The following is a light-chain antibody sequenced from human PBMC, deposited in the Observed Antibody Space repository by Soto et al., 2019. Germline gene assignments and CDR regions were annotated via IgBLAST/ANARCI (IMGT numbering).Light chain of an antibody. CDR3: SSYTSSNTLV. Sequence: QSALTQPASVSGSPGQSITLSCTGTSSDVGGFDSVSWYQQHPGSAPKLMIYEVTNRPSGVSHRFSGSKSGNTASLTISGLQTEGEADYYCSSYTSSNTLVFGTGTKVTVL. J-gene: IGLJ1*01. CDR2: EVT. CDR1: SSDVGGFDS. V-gene: IGLV2-14*01.